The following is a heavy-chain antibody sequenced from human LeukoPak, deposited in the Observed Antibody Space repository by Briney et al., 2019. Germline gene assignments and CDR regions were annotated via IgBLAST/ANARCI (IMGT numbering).Heavy chain of an antibody. D-gene: IGHD1-26*01. CDR3: AREVGTRFDY. CDR1: GYTFTSYG. V-gene: IGHV1-18*01. Sequence: ASVKASCKASGYTFTSYGISWVRQAPGQGLEWMGWISTYNGNTNYAQNLQARVTMTTDTSTRTAYMELRSLRSDDTTVYYCAREVGTRFDYWGQGTLVTVSS. CDR2: ISTYNGNT. J-gene: IGHJ4*02.